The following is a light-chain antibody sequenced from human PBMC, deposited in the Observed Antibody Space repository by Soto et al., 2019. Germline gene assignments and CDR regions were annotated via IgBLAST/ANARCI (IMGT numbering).Light chain of an antibody. V-gene: IGLV1-44*01. Sequence: VLTQPPSASGTPGQRVTISCSTSSSNLGDNTVNWYQQVPGTAPKLLIYNYDQRPSGVPDRFSGSKSGTSASLAISGLQSEDEADYYCAAWDASLNGYVFGTGTKLTVL. J-gene: IGLJ1*01. CDR3: AAWDASLNGYV. CDR2: NYD. CDR1: SSNLGDNT.